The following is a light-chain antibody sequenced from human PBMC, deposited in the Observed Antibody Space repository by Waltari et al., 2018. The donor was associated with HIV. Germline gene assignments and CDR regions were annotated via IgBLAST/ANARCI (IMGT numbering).Light chain of an antibody. CDR1: SRDVGSYKP. CDR2: EVS. V-gene: IGLV2-14*02. CDR3: SSYTSSSVV. J-gene: IGLJ2*01. Sequence: QSALTQPASFPGSPGQSITITCPGSSRDVGSYKPVSWYQQHPGKAPRLIIYEVSKRPAGVSNRYAASKSGKTASLTVSGLQAEDEADYYCSSYTSSSVVFGGGTKLTVL.